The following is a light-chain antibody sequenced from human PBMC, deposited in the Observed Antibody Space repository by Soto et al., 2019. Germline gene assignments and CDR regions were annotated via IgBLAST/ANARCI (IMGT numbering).Light chain of an antibody. CDR1: SGHSSYA. J-gene: IGLJ2*01. CDR3: QTWDTGIVV. Sequence: QLVLTQSPSASASLGASVKLTRTLNSGHSSYAIAWHQQQPEKGPRYLMKVNSDGSHNKGDGIPDRFSGSSSGAERYLTISSLQSEDEADYYCQTWDTGIVVFGGGTKLTVL. CDR2: VNSDGSH. V-gene: IGLV4-69*01.